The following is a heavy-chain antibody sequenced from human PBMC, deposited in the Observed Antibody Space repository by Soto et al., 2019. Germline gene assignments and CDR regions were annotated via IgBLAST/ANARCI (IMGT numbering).Heavy chain of an antibody. CDR3: ARGSPMGGV. Sequence: EVQLVESGGGLVQPGGSLRLSCAASGFTFSTTWMHWVRQAPGKGLEWVAHINQDGRDKKYVDSVKGRFTISRDNAENSLSLQINSLRAEDTAVYYCARGSPMGGVWGQGTMVTVSS. CDR1: GFTFSTTW. J-gene: IGHJ3*01. D-gene: IGHD3-10*01. V-gene: IGHV3-7*04. CDR2: INQDGRDK.